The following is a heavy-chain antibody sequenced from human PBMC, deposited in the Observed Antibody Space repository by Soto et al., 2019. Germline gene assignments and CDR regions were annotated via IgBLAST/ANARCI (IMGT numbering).Heavy chain of an antibody. J-gene: IGHJ1*01. Sequence: QVQLVESGGGVVQPGRSLRLSCAASGFTFSSYGMHWVRQAPGKGLEWVAVISYDGSNKYYADSVKGRFTISRDNSKNTLYLQMNSLRAEATAVYYCAKDNSQTHYYDSSGYYYTEYFQHWGQGTLVTVSS. D-gene: IGHD3-22*01. CDR3: AKDNSQTHYYDSSGYYYTEYFQH. V-gene: IGHV3-30*18. CDR2: ISYDGSNK. CDR1: GFTFSSYG.